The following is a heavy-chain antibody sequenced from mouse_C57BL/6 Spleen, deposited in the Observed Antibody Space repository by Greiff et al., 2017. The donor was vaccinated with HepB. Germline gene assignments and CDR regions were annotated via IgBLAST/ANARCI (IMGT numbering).Heavy chain of an antibody. J-gene: IGHJ4*01. CDR3: ASFPYDGYSAMDY. CDR1: GYAFSSSW. V-gene: IGHV1-82*01. Sequence: VQLQQSGPELVKPGASVKISCKASGYAFSSSWMNWVKQRPGKGLEWIGRIYPGDGDTNYNGKFKGKATLTADKSSSTAYMQLSSLTSEDSAVYFCASFPYDGYSAMDYWGQGTSVTVSS. D-gene: IGHD2-3*01. CDR2: IYPGDGDT.